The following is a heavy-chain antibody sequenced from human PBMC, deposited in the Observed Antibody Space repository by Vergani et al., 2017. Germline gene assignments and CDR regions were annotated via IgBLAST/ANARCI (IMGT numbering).Heavy chain of an antibody. CDR2: IQKDGIDK. Sequence: QVQLVESGGGVVQPGESLRLSCEASGFPFSTYGMNWVRQAQSKGLEWVAFIQKDGIDKFYADSVRGRFSISRDISKNSLYLEMNSLSAEDTALYHCVKDHPVFDECGRGTLVSVS. CDR1: GFPFSTYG. V-gene: IGHV3-30*02. J-gene: IGHJ4*02. CDR3: VKDHPVFDE.